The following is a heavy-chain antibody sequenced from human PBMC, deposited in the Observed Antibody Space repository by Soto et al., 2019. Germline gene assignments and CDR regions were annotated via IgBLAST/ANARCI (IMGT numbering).Heavy chain of an antibody. V-gene: IGHV1-46*01. D-gene: IGHD3-3*02. CDR2: FNPTSGST. J-gene: IGHJ4*02. CDR3: ARDLAGGDY. CDR1: GYTFINYY. Sequence: QVQLVQSGAEVKKPGASVKLSCKASGYTFINYYIHWVRQAPGQGLEWMGIFNPTSGSTNYAQKFQGRGTLTMGKSTRKVYMEMSRLRFDGPALYYWARDLAGGDYWGQGTLVTVSS.